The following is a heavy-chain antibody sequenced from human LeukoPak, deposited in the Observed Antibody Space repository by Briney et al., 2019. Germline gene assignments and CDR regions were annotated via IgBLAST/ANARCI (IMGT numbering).Heavy chain of an antibody. CDR1: GGTFSSYA. D-gene: IGHD3-10*01. Sequence: SVKVSCKASGGTFSSYAISWVRQAPGQGLEWMGRIIPILGIANYAQKFQGRVTITADKSTSTAYMELSSLRSEDTAVYYCARDGHYYYGSGSPQPWDEAFDIWGQGTMVTVSS. CDR3: ARDGHYYYGSGSPQPWDEAFDI. CDR2: IIPILGIA. V-gene: IGHV1-69*04. J-gene: IGHJ3*02.